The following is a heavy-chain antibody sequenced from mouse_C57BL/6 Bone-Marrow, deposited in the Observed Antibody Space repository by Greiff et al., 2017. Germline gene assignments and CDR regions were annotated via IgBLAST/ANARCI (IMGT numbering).Heavy chain of an antibody. J-gene: IGHJ4*01. CDR1: GYTFTSYW. D-gene: IGHD1-1*02. Sequence: QVQLQQPGAELVKPGASVKVSCKASGYTFTSYWMHWVKQRPGQGLEWIGRIHPSDSDTNYNQKFKGKATVTVDKSSSTAYMQISRLTSEDSAVYYCAILWSNYAMDYWGQGTSVTVSS. CDR3: AILWSNYAMDY. V-gene: IGHV1-74*01. CDR2: IHPSDSDT.